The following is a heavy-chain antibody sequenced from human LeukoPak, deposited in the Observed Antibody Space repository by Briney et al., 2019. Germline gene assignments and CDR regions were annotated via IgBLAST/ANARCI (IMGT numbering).Heavy chain of an antibody. CDR2: ISYDGSNK. CDR1: GFTFSAYA. CDR3: ARDSYGMDV. V-gene: IGHV3-30-3*01. Sequence: QPGRSLRLSCAASGFTFSAYAMHWVRQAPGKGLEWVAAISYDGSNKYYADSVKGRFTISRDNSKNTLYLQMNSLRAEDTAVYYCARDSYGMDVWGQGTTVTVSS. J-gene: IGHJ6*02.